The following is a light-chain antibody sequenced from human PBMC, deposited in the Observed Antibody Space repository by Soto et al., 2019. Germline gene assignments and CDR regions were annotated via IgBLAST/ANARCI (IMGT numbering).Light chain of an antibody. Sequence: QSALTQPDSGSGSPGQSITISCTGTSSDVGSYNLVSWYQQHPGQAPKLMIYEGRKRPSGVSNRFSCSKSGNTASLTISGLQAEDEADYYCCSYAGSSTLVFGGGTKVTVL. CDR3: CSYAGSSTLV. V-gene: IGLV2-23*01. CDR2: EGR. CDR1: SSDVGSYNL. J-gene: IGLJ3*02.